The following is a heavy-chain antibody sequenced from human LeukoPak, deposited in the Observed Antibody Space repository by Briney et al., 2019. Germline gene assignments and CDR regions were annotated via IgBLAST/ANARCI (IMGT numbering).Heavy chain of an antibody. CDR2: IYYSGST. CDR3: ARDGGYSYGYFDYYYYGMDV. V-gene: IGHV4-59*01. Sequence: SETLSLTCTVSGGSISSYYWSWIRQPPGKGLEWIGYIYYSGSTNYNPSLKSRVTISVDTSKNQFSLKLSSETAADTAVYYCARDGGYSYGYFDYYYYGMDVWGQGTTVTVSS. D-gene: IGHD5-18*01. J-gene: IGHJ6*02. CDR1: GGSISSYY.